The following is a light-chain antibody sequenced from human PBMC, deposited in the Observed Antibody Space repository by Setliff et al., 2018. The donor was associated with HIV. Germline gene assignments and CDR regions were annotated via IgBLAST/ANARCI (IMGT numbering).Light chain of an antibody. CDR1: SSNVGDNA. J-gene: IGLJ1*01. V-gene: IGLV1-44*01. CDR3: ASWDDSLNGYV. CDR2: STN. Sequence: QEVIISCSGSSSNVGDNAVSWYQQFTGAAPKLLIYSTNLRPSGVPARFSGSKSGTSASLAISGLHSEDEADYFCASWDDSLNGYVFGTGTKGTVL.